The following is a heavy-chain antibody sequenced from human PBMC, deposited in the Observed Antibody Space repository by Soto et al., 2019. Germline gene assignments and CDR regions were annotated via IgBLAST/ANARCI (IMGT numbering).Heavy chain of an antibody. Sequence: SGTLSLTCTATGDSISSRSYYWGWIPQPPGKGLAWTGSIYYSGSTYTNPSLRSRASMSIDTSKDQFSLKLKSVTAADTALYFCGRQRSTVVNQAYLDVWGPGSLVTVSS. CDR2: IYYSGST. CDR3: GRQRSTVVNQAYLDV. CDR1: GDSISSRSYY. D-gene: IGHD4-17*01. J-gene: IGHJ1*01. V-gene: IGHV4-39*01.